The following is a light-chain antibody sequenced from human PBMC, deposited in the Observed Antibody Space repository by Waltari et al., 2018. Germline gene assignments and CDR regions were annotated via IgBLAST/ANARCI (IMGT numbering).Light chain of an antibody. J-gene: IGLJ2*01. CDR1: SSDIGAFDL. Sequence: QSALAQPAYVSGSPGQSITISCTGSSSDIGAFDLVSWYQQHPGRAPRLIIRNVSERPSGVPHRFAGSKSGNTASLTISSLRSEDESLYFCSSFTTGSTGLFGGGTKLTVL. V-gene: IGLV2-14*03. CDR3: SSFTTGSTGL. CDR2: NVS.